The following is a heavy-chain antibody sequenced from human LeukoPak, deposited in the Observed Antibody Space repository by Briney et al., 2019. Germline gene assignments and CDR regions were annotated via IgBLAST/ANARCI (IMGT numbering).Heavy chain of an antibody. V-gene: IGHV4-4*02. Sequence: SETLSLTCAVSGGSISSSNWWSWVRQPPGKGLEWIGEIYHSGSTNYNPSLKSRVTISVGKSKNQFSLKLSSVTAADTAVYYCARGTTKYSSSSSYFDYWGQGTLVTVSS. CDR2: IYHSGST. CDR1: GGSISSSNW. J-gene: IGHJ4*02. CDR3: ARGTTKYSSSSSYFDY. D-gene: IGHD6-6*01.